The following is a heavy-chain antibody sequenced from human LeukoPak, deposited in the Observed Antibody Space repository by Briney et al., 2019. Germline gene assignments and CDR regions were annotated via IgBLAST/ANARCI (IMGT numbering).Heavy chain of an antibody. CDR3: AKESELRGLYYFDY. J-gene: IGHJ4*02. V-gene: IGHV3-15*01. CDR1: GFTFTNAW. Sequence: PGGSLRLSCAASGFTFTNAWMSWVRQAPGKGLEWVGRIKSKTDGGTIDYAAPVKGRFTISRDDSKNTLYLKMNSLKTEDTAVYYCAKESELRGLYYFDYWGQGTLVTVSS. D-gene: IGHD1-26*01. CDR2: IKSKTDGGTI.